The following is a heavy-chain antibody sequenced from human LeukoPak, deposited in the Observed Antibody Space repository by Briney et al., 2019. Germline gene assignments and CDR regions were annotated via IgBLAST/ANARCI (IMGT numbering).Heavy chain of an antibody. CDR1: GGSISSYY. CDR2: IYYSGST. Sequence: PSETLSLTCTVSGGSISSYYWSWIRQPPGKGLEWIGYIYYSGSTNYNPSLKSRVTISVDTSKNQFSLKLSSVTAADTAVCYCARALYGSGSPFDYWGQGTLVTVSS. J-gene: IGHJ4*02. V-gene: IGHV4-59*12. CDR3: ARALYGSGSPFDY. D-gene: IGHD3-10*01.